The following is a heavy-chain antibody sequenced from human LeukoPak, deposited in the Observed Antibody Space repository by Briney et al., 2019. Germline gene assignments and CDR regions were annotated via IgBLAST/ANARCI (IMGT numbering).Heavy chain of an antibody. CDR1: GGSISSYY. V-gene: IGHV4-59*01. CDR2: IYYSGST. J-gene: IGHJ4*02. D-gene: IGHD5-24*01. Sequence: SETLSLTCTVSGGSISSYYWSWLRQPPGKGLEWIGYIYYSGSTNYNPSLKSRVTISVDTSKNQFSLKLSSVTAADTAVYYCASFKRDGYNSRFDYWGQGTLVTVSS. CDR3: ASFKRDGYNSRFDY.